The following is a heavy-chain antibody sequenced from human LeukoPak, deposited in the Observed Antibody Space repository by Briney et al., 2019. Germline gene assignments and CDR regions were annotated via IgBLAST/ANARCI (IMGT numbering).Heavy chain of an antibody. J-gene: IGHJ4*02. CDR2: ITSSVGTI. D-gene: IGHD1/OR15-1a*01. Sequence: GRSLRLSCAASGFTFISYEINWVRQAPGKGLECVSYITSSVGTIFYADSVKGRFTISRDNAKNSLYLQMNSLRAEDTAVYYCARTLEHGNYWGQGILVTVSS. V-gene: IGHV3-48*03. CDR1: GFTFISYE. CDR3: ARTLEHGNY.